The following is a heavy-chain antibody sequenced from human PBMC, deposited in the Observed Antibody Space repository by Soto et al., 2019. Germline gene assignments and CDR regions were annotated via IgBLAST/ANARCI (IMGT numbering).Heavy chain of an antibody. Sequence: GGSLRLSCAASGFTFSDYYMSWIRQAPGKGLEWVSYISSSGSTIYYADSVKGRFTISRDNAKNSLYLQMNSLRAEDTAVYYCARTGGVLRYFLQGDRPRGLDVWGQGTTVTVSS. V-gene: IGHV3-11*01. D-gene: IGHD3-9*01. CDR2: ISSSGSTI. CDR3: ARTGGVLRYFLQGDRPRGLDV. CDR1: GFTFSDYY. J-gene: IGHJ6*02.